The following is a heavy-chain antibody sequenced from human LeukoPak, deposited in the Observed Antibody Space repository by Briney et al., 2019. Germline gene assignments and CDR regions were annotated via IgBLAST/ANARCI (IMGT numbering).Heavy chain of an antibody. J-gene: IGHJ4*02. CDR3: AIERGTRIGATVDPFEY. CDR1: GGTFSSYA. V-gene: IGHV1-69*06. Sequence: SVKVSCKASGGTFSSYAISWARQAPGQGLEWMGRIIPIFDSAYYAQIFQGGVTITADKSTSTAYMDLSSLTSEDTAVYYCAIERGTRIGATVDPFEYWGQGTLVTVSS. CDR2: IIPIFDSA. D-gene: IGHD6-13*01.